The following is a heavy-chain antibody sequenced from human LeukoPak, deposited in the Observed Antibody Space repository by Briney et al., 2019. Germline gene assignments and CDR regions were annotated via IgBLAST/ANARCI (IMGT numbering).Heavy chain of an antibody. J-gene: IGHJ4*02. CDR2: INPNRGGT. D-gene: IGHD2-21*02. V-gene: IGHV1-2*02. Sequence: ASVKVSCKASGYTFTGYYMHWVRQAPGQGLEWMGWINPNRGGTNYAQKFQGRVTMTRDTSISTAYMELSRLRSDDTAVYYCARDLLAYCGGDCYSDYWGQGTRVTVSS. CDR3: ARDLLAYCGGDCYSDY. CDR1: GYTFTGYY.